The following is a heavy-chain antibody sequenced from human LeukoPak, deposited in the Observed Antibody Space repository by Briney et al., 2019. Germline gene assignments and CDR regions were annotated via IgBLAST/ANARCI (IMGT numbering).Heavy chain of an antibody. D-gene: IGHD5-12*01. V-gene: IGHV3-21*01. CDR2: ISSSSSYI. CDR3: ARSRSGYDWTNYFGLDV. CDR1: GFSLSSYS. Sequence: PGGSLRLSCAASGFSLSSYSMNWVRQAPGKGLEWVSSISSSSSYIYYGDSVKGRFTISRDNAKNSLYLQMNSLRAEDTAVYYCARSRSGYDWTNYFGLDVWGQGTTVTVSS. J-gene: IGHJ6*02.